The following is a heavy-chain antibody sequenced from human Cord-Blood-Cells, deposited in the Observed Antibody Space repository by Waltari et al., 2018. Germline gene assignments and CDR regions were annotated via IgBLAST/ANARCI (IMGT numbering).Heavy chain of an antibody. CDR3: ARKTGTTAFDI. CDR2: INHSGST. Sequence: QVQLQQWGAGLLKPSETLSLTCAVYGGSFSGYYWSWIRQPPGKGREWIGEINHSGSTNSNPSLKSRVTISVDTSKNQFSLKLSSVTAADTAVYYCARKTGTTAFDIWGQGTMVTVSS. V-gene: IGHV4-34*01. D-gene: IGHD1-1*01. J-gene: IGHJ3*02. CDR1: GGSFSGYY.